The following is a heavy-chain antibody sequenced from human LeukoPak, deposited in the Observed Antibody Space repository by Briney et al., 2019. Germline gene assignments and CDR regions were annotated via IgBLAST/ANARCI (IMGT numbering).Heavy chain of an antibody. CDR1: GGSISSYY. Sequence: SETLSLTCTVSGGSISSYYWSWIRQPAGKGLEWIGRIYTSGSTNYNPSLKSRVTMSVDTSKNQFSLKLSSVTAADTAVYYCAGDWGQSSGINWFDPWGQGTLVTVSS. CDR2: IYTSGST. V-gene: IGHV4-4*07. CDR3: AGDWGQSSGINWFDP. J-gene: IGHJ5*02. D-gene: IGHD6-19*01.